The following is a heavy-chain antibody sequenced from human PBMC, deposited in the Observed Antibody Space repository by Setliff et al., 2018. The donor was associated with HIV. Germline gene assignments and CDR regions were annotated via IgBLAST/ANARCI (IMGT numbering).Heavy chain of an antibody. Sequence: ASVKVSCKASGYTFTNYYMHWVRQAPGQGLEWMGWINPYTGNPTYAQDFAGRFALSLDTSVNTAYLQIGSLKTEDTAIYYCASGEFRSTFVTPHYFHSWGQGTPVTVSS. J-gene: IGHJ4*02. CDR1: GYTFTNYY. D-gene: IGHD3-10*01. CDR3: ASGEFRSTFVTPHYFHS. V-gene: IGHV7-4-1*01. CDR2: INPYTGNP.